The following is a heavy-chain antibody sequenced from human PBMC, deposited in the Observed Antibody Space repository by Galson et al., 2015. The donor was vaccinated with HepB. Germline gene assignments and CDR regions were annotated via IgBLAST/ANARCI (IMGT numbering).Heavy chain of an antibody. CDR1: GFTFSSYN. CDR2: ISSGSNSI. V-gene: IGHV3-48*02. CDR3: ARVGHVPI. J-gene: IGHJ3*02. Sequence: SLRLSCAASGFTFSSYNMNWVRQAPGKGLEWVSYISSGSNSIYYADSVEGRFTISRDNDKNSLYLQMNSLKDEDTAVYYCARVGHVPIWGQGTIVTVSS.